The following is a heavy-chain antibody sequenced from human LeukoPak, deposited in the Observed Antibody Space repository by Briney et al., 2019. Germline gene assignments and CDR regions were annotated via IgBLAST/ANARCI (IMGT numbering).Heavy chain of an antibody. V-gene: IGHV3-53*01. Sequence: GGSLRLSCAASGFIVNTNYVSWVRQAPGRGLEWVSFIYADGNTYYADSVKGRFTISRDNAKNSLYLQMNSLRAEDTAVYYCARDWDTYYYDSSGHDAFDIWGQGTMVTVSS. CDR2: IYADGNT. CDR1: GFIVNTNY. J-gene: IGHJ3*02. CDR3: ARDWDTYYYDSSGHDAFDI. D-gene: IGHD3-22*01.